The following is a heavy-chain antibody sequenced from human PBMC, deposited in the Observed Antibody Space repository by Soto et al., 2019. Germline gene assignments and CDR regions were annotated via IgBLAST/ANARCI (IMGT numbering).Heavy chain of an antibody. J-gene: IGHJ6*03. CDR3: AKGTSRYYYYNIDV. Sequence: PGGSLRLSCAASGFTFDDYALHWVRQGPGKGLEWVSGISWNSGTMGYADSVKGRFTISRDNAKNSLYLEMNSLRAEDTALYYCAKGTSRYYYYNIDVWGTGTTVTVSS. CDR2: ISWNSGTM. D-gene: IGHD3-9*01. V-gene: IGHV3-9*01. CDR1: GFTFDDYA.